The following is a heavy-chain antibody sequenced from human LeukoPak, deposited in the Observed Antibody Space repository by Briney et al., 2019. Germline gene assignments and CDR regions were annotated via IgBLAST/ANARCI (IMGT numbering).Heavy chain of an antibody. CDR1: GGSISSSSYY. CDR3: ARLVDSLTGYPLFDY. CDR2: IYYSGST. Sequence: PSETLSLTCTVSGGSISSSSYYWGWIRQPPGKGLEWIGSIYYSGSTYYNPSLKSRVTISVDTSKNQFSLKLSSVTAADTAVYYCARLVDSLTGYPLFDYWGQGTLVTVSS. D-gene: IGHD3-9*01. J-gene: IGHJ4*02. V-gene: IGHV4-39*07.